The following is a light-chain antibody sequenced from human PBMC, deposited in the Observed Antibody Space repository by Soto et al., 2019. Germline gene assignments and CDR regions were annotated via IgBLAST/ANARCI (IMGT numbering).Light chain of an antibody. V-gene: IGLV1-40*01. CDR3: QSYDSSLSGYV. CDR2: GNS. J-gene: IGLJ1*01. CDR1: SSNIGAGYD. Sequence: QSVLTQPPSVSGAPGQRVTISCTGSSSNIGAGYDVHWYQQLPGTAPKLLIYGNSNRPSGVPDRFSGSKSGTSASLAITGLQAADEADYYRQSYDSSLSGYVFGTGTKVTVL.